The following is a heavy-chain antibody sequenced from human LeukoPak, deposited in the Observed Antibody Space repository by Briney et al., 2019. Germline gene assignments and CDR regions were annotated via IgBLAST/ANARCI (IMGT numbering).Heavy chain of an antibody. CDR2: ISAYNGDT. CDR1: DHTFSNYG. D-gene: IGHD2-15*01. CDR3: AREGSCSGGSCRLDY. V-gene: IGHV1-18*01. Sequence: ASVKVPCKSSDHTFSNYGYNWVRQAPGQGLEWMGWISAYNGDTNYAQKFQGRLTMTTDASTRTAYMELKSLRSDDTAVYYCAREGSCSGGSCRLDYWGQGTLVTVFS. J-gene: IGHJ4*02.